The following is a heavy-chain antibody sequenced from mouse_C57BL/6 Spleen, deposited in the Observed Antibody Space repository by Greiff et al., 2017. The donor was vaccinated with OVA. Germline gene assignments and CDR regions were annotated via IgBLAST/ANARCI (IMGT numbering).Heavy chain of an antibody. J-gene: IGHJ1*03. V-gene: IGHV7-3*01. Sequence: EVKLVESGGGLVQPGGSLSLSCAASGFTFTDYYMSWVRQPPGKALEWLGFIRNKANGYTTEYSASVKGRFTISRDNSQSILYLQMNALRAEDSANYYCARYNYSNLYWYFDVWGTGTTVTVSS. CDR3: ARYNYSNLYWYFDV. CDR2: IRNKANGYTT. CDR1: GFTFTDYY. D-gene: IGHD2-5*01.